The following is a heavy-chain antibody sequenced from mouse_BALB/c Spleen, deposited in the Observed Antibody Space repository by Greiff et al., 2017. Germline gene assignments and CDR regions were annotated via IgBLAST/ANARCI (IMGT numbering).Heavy chain of an antibody. J-gene: IGHJ3*01. CDR3: ARKPDSSGYSWFAY. V-gene: IGHV2-2*02. D-gene: IGHD3-2*01. Sequence: VQLVESGPGLVQPSQSLSITCTVSGFSLTSYGVHWVRQSPGKGLEWLGVIWSGGSTDYNAAFISRLSISKDNSKSQVFFKMNSLQANDTAIYYCARKPDSSGYSWFAYWGQGTLVTVSA. CDR1: GFSLTSYG. CDR2: IWSGGST.